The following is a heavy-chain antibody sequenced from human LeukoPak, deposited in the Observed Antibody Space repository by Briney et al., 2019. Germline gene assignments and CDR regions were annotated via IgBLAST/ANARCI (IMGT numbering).Heavy chain of an antibody. D-gene: IGHD6-13*01. CDR2: IHYSGST. Sequence: SETLSLTCTVPGYSLSSGYYWGWIRQPPGKGLECIGSIHYSGSTYYNPSLKSRVTISIDTSKNQFSLNLSSVTAADTAVYYCARDGQQLAFDYWGQGTLVTVSS. V-gene: IGHV4-38-2*02. J-gene: IGHJ4*02. CDR1: GYSLSSGYY. CDR3: ARDGQQLAFDY.